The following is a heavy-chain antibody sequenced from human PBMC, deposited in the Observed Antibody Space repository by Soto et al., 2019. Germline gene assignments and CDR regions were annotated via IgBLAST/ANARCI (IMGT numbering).Heavy chain of an antibody. Sequence: ASVKVSCKVSGYTLTELSMHWVRQAPGKGLEWMGGFDPEDGETIYAQKFQGRVTMTEDTFTDTAYMELSSLRSEDTAVYYCATDFSSSWYLDAFDIWGQGTMVTVS. CDR1: GYTLTELS. CDR3: ATDFSSSWYLDAFDI. V-gene: IGHV1-24*01. J-gene: IGHJ3*02. D-gene: IGHD6-13*01. CDR2: FDPEDGET.